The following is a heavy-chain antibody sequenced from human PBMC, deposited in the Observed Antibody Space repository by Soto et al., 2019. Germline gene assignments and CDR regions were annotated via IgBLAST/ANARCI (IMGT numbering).Heavy chain of an antibody. D-gene: IGHD6-13*01. CDR3: ARLAAAGPQYYYTMDV. Sequence: PGESLKISCKGSEYSLTTYWISWVRQMPGKGLEWMGRIDPSDSYTQYSPSFQGHVTISADKSISTAYLQWSSLKASDTALYYCARLAAAGPQYYYTMDVWGQGTTVTVSS. CDR1: EYSLTTYW. CDR2: IDPSDSYT. V-gene: IGHV5-10-1*01. J-gene: IGHJ6*02.